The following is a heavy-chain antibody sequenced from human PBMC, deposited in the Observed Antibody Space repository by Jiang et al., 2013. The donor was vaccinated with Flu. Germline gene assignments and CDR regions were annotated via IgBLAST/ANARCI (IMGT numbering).Heavy chain of an antibody. D-gene: IGHD3-9*01. V-gene: IGHV4-59*01. CDR2: IYYSGST. CDR3: ARVRRVPYDILTGPYFDY. Sequence: GLVKPSETLSLTCTVSGGSISSYYWSWIRQPPGKGLEWIGYIYYSGSTNYNPSLKSRVTISVDTSKNQFSLKLSSVTAADTAVYYCARVRRVPYDILTGPYFDYWGQGTLVTVSS. J-gene: IGHJ4*02. CDR1: GGSISSYY.